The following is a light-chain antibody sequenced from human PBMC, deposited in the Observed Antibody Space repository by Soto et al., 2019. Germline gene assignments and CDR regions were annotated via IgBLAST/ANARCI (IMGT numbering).Light chain of an antibody. V-gene: IGKV1-5*01. CDR2: DAS. Sequence: DIQMTQSPSALSASVGDRVTITCRASQSISSWLAWYRQKPGKAPKLLIYDASSLESGVPSRFSGSGYGTEFTLTISSLQPDDYATYYCQQYHDFWTFGQGTKVDIK. CDR1: QSISSW. J-gene: IGKJ1*01. CDR3: QQYHDFWT.